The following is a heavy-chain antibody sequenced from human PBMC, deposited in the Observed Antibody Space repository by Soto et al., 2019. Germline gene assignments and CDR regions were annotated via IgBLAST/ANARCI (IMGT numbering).Heavy chain of an antibody. D-gene: IGHD2-15*01. V-gene: IGHV1-8*01. CDR1: GYTFTSLD. CDR3: ARGRGYSDGIDY. J-gene: IGHJ4*02. CDR2: MNPNSGST. Sequence: QVQLVQSGAEVKKPGASVKVSCKASGYTFTSLDINWVRQATGQGLKWMGWMNPNSGSTGSAQKFQGRVAMTRDTSINTAYMELSSLRSDDTAVYYCARGRGYSDGIDYWGQGTLVTVSS.